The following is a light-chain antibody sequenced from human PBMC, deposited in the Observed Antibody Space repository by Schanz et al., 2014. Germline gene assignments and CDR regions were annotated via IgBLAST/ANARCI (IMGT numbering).Light chain of an antibody. V-gene: IGLV1-36*01. CDR1: SSNIGNNA. Sequence: QSVLTQPPSVSGAPRQRVTISCSGSSSNIGNNAVNWYQQLPGKAPKLLIYYDDLLPSGVSDRFSGSKSGTSTSLAISGLQSEDEADYYCAAWDDSLNVWVFGGGTKVTVL. CDR3: AAWDDSLNVWV. J-gene: IGLJ3*02. CDR2: YDD.